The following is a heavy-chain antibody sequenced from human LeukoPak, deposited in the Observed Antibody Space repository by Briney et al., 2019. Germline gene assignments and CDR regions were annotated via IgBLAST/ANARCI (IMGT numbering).Heavy chain of an antibody. CDR3: ARGGGDHAFDL. CDR1: GFAFNNYW. CDR2: IDSNGRDT. J-gene: IGHJ3*01. D-gene: IGHD3-16*01. Sequence: GGSLRLSCAASGFAFNNYWIHWVRQAPGKGLEWVSRIDSNGRDTIYADSVKGRFTISRDNAKNTLYLQLSSLRAEDTAVYYCARGGGDHAFDLWGQGTMVAVSS. V-gene: IGHV3-74*01.